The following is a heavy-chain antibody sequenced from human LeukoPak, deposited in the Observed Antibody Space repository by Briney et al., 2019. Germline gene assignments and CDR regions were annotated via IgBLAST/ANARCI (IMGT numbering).Heavy chain of an antibody. D-gene: IGHD3-22*01. V-gene: IGHV3-48*04. Sequence: GGSLRLSCAASGFTFSSYSMNWVRQAPGKGLEWVSYISSSSSTIYYADSVKGRFTISRDSAKNSLYLQMNSLRAEDTAVYYCARDLGGGRYYYDSSGLGYWGQGTLVTVSS. CDR1: GFTFSSYS. CDR2: ISSSSSTI. CDR3: ARDLGGGRYYYDSSGLGY. J-gene: IGHJ4*02.